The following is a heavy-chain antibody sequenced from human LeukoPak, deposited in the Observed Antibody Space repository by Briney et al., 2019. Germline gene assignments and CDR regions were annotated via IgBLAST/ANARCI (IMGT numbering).Heavy chain of an antibody. Sequence: ASVKLSDSASGYSFNSYYIHWVRQAPGQGLEWMGTINPSGHRTIYAQNFQGRVTMTTDTSTRIVDMELSGLKSEDTAVYYCARDLGDYGGNLGFFDFWGQGILVTVSS. D-gene: IGHD4-23*01. CDR2: INPSGHRT. CDR3: ARDLGDYGGNLGFFDF. J-gene: IGHJ4*02. CDR1: GYSFNSYY. V-gene: IGHV1-46*02.